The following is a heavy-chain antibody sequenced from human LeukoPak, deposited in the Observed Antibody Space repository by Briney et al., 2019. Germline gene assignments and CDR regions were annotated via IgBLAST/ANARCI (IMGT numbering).Heavy chain of an antibody. V-gene: IGHV1-69*13. D-gene: IGHD2-15*01. CDR3: ARIVVVAAISWFDP. CDR2: IIPIFGTA. J-gene: IGHJ5*02. CDR1: GGTFSSYA. Sequence: EASVKVSCKAPGGTFSSYAISWVRQAPGQGLEWMGGIIPIFGTANYAQKFQGRVTITADESTSTAYMELSSLRSEDTAVYYCARIVVVAAISWFDPWGQGTLVTVSS.